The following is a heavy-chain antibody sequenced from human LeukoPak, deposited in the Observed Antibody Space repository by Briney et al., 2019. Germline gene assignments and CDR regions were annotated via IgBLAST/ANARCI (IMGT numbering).Heavy chain of an antibody. J-gene: IGHJ6*04. V-gene: IGHV3-21*01. D-gene: IGHD4-17*01. CDR2: ISSRGTYI. Sequence: GGSLRLSCAASGFTFSSYTMNWVRQAPGQGLEWVSSISSRGTYIYYAESVKGRFTISRDSAKNSVFLDMDSLRAEDTAVYYCAPPGADSGLPLDVWGNGTAVTVSS. CDR3: APPGADSGLPLDV. CDR1: GFTFSSYT.